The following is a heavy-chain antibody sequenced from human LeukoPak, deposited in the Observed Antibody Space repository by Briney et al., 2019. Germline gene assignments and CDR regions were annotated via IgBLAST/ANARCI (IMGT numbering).Heavy chain of an antibody. CDR3: TTDSGDTAMVDY. D-gene: IGHD5-18*01. J-gene: IGHJ4*02. CDR2: IKSKTDGGTT. Sequence: MAGGSLRLSCAASGFTFSNAWMSWVRQAPGKGLEWVGRIKSKTDGGTTVYAAPVKGIFTISRDDSKNMLYLQMNSLKTEDTAVYYCTTDSGDTAMVDYWGQGTLVTVSS. V-gene: IGHV3-15*01. CDR1: GFTFSNAW.